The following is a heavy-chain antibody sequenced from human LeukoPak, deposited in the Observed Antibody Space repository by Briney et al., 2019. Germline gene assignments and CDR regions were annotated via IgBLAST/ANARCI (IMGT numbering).Heavy chain of an antibody. J-gene: IGHJ4*02. Sequence: SETLSLTCTVSGGSISGHYWSWIRQSPGKGLEWIGSISYSGNTNYNPSLKSRVTISVDTSKNQFSLKLISVTTADTAVYFCARHKAFDYDSSGFFFDYWGQGTLIIVSS. V-gene: IGHV4-59*08. D-gene: IGHD3-22*01. CDR2: ISYSGNT. CDR3: ARHKAFDYDSSGFFFDY. CDR1: GGSISGHY.